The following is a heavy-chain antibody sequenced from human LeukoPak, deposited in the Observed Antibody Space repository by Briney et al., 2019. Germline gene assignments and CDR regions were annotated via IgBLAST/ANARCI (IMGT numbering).Heavy chain of an antibody. CDR3: ARADGYSYGSYYFDY. CDR1: GGSFSGYY. J-gene: IGHJ4*02. V-gene: IGHV4-34*01. CDR2: INHSGST. Sequence: PSETLSLTCAVYGGSFSGYYWSWIRQPPGKGLEWIGEINHSGSTNYNPSLKSRVTISVDTSKNQFSLKLSSVTAADTAVYYCARADGYSYGSYYFDYWGQGTLVTVSS. D-gene: IGHD5-18*01.